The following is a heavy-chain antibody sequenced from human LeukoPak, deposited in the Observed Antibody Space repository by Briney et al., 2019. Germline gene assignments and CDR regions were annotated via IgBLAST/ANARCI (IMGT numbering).Heavy chain of an antibody. V-gene: IGHV3-30*02. Sequence: GGSLRLSCAASGFTFSSYGMHWVRQAPDKGLEWVAVIWYDGSNKYYADSVKGRFTISRDNSKNTLYLQMSSLRAEDTAVYYCVKSGVAGYYDSSGYFDYWGQGTLVTVSS. CDR3: VKSGVAGYYDSSGYFDY. J-gene: IGHJ4*02. CDR2: IWYDGSNK. CDR1: GFTFSSYG. D-gene: IGHD3-22*01.